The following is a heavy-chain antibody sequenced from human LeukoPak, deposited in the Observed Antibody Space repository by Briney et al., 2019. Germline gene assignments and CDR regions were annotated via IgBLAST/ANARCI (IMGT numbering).Heavy chain of an antibody. CDR3: ARDRGVLLLFP. Sequence: GGSLRLSCAAPGFTFISYWMSWFRQAQGKGLEWVANIKQDGSEKYYVDSVKGRFTISRDNAKNSLYLQMNSLRAEDTAVYYCARDRGVLLLFPWGQGTLVTVSS. CDR2: IKQDGSEK. CDR1: GFTFISYW. D-gene: IGHD3-10*01. V-gene: IGHV3-7*01. J-gene: IGHJ5*02.